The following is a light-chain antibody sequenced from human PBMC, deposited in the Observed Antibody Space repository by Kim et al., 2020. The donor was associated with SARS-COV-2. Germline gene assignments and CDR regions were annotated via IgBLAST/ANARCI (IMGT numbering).Light chain of an antibody. Sequence: DIQMTQSPSSLSASAGDRVTITCRASQNIGSYLNWYQQKPGKAPKLLIYAASSLQSGVPSRFSGSTSGTDFTLTIISLQPEDCATYYCQQSYTAPPWTFGQGTKVEIK. V-gene: IGKV1-39*01. CDR2: AAS. J-gene: IGKJ1*01. CDR3: QQSYTAPPWT. CDR1: QNIGSY.